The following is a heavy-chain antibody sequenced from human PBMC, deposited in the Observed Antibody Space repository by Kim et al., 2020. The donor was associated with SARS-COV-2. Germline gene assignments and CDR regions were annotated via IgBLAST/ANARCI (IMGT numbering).Heavy chain of an antibody. D-gene: IGHD6-19*01. CDR2: IYYSGST. CDR1: GGSISSSSYY. CDR3: ARRGGGQWLVRAYWYF. J-gene: IGHJ2*01. V-gene: IGHV4-39*01. Sequence: SETLSLTCTVSGGSISSSSYYWGWIRQPPGKGLEWIGSIYYSGSTYYNPSLKSRVTISVDTSKNQFSLKLSSVTAADTAVYYCARRGGGQWLVRAYWYF.